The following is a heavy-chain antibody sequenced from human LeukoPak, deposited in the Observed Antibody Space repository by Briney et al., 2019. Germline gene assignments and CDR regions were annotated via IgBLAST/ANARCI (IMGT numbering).Heavy chain of an antibody. CDR1: GFTFSSYAM. J-gene: IGHJ4*02. V-gene: IGHV4-4*02. CDR3: ARSLDSYGYHHFDY. D-gene: IGHD5-18*01. Sequence: GSLRLSCAASGFTFSSYAMSWVRQPPGKGLEWIGEIYHSGSTNYNPSLKSRVTISVDKSKNQFSLKLSSVTAADTAVYYCARSLDSYGYHHFDYWGQGTLVTVSS. CDR2: IYHSGST.